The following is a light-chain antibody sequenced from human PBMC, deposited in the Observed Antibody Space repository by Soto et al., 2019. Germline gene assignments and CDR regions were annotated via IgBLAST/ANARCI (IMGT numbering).Light chain of an antibody. CDR3: QAWDSTAVE. Sequence: SYELIQAPSVSVSPGQTANIACSGDKLGDKYSFWYQQRPGQSPVLLIFQDVKRPSGIPERFFGSKSGNTATLTITGTQDLDEAEYYCQAWDSTAVEFGGGTQLTVL. J-gene: IGLJ2*01. CDR1: KLGDKY. V-gene: IGLV3-1*01. CDR2: QDV.